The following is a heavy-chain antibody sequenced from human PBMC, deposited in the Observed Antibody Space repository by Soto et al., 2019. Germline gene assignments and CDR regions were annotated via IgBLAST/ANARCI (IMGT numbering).Heavy chain of an antibody. J-gene: IGHJ3*02. CDR1: GYSFTSYW. CDR3: ARLPLHIAAAGNDAFDI. Sequence: ESLKISFKGSGYSFTSYWISWVRQIPGKGLEWMGRIDPSDSYTNYSPSFQGHVTISADKSISTAYLQWSSLKASDTAMYYCARLPLHIAAAGNDAFDIWGQGTMVTVSS. V-gene: IGHV5-10-1*01. D-gene: IGHD6-13*01. CDR2: IDPSDSYT.